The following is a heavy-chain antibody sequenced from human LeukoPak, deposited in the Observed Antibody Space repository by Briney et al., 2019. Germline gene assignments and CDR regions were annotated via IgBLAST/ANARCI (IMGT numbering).Heavy chain of an antibody. CDR2: IFYSVST. D-gene: IGHD5-12*01. CDR3: ARSYWRVSASGYPNWFDP. V-gene: IGHV4-39*01. CDR1: GGSISSTSYY. J-gene: IGHJ5*02. Sequence: SETLSLTCTVSGGSISSTSYYWGWIRQPPGKGLEWIGTIFYSVSTYYNPSLKSRVTISVDTSKNQFSLKLTSVTAADTAVYYCARSYWRVSASGYPNWFDPWGQGTLVTVSS.